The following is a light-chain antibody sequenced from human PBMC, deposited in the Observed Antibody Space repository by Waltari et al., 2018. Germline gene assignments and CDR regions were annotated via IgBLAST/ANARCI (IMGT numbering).Light chain of an antibody. J-gene: IGLJ1*01. V-gene: IGLV2-11*01. Sequence: QSVLTQPRSVSGSPGQSVTISCTGTSSDVGVYNYVSWYQQHPGKAPKLMIYDVGKRPSGVPDRFSGSKSGNTASLTISGLQAEDEADYYCCSYAGSQNYVFGTGTKVTVL. CDR2: DVG. CDR1: SSDVGVYNY. CDR3: CSYAGSQNYV.